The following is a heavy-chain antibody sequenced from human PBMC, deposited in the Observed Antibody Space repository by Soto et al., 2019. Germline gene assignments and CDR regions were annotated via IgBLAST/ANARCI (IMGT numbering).Heavy chain of an antibody. CDR3: ATDQLSLLNYDY. Sequence: GGALRLSCAASGFTFSSYSMNWVRQAPGKGLEWVSTISSTSIYIYYADSVRGRFTISRDNAKNSLYLQMNSLRAEDTAVYYCATDQLSLLNYDYWGQGTLVTVSS. CDR1: GFTFSSYS. D-gene: IGHD1-1*01. V-gene: IGHV3-21*01. CDR2: ISSTSIYI. J-gene: IGHJ4*02.